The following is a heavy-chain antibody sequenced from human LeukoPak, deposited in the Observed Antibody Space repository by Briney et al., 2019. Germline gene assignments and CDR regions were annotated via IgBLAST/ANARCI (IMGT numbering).Heavy chain of an antibody. CDR1: GGSISSSSYY. Sequence: TPSETLSLTCNVSGGSISSSSYYWGWIRQPPGKGLEWIGSMYYSGSTYYNPSLKSRVTISVDTSKNQFSLKLSSVTAADTAVYYCARHAPGGFFLGRGYYFDYWGQGTLVTVSS. D-gene: IGHD3-3*01. V-gene: IGHV4-39*01. CDR3: ARHAPGGFFLGRGYYFDY. CDR2: MYYSGST. J-gene: IGHJ4*02.